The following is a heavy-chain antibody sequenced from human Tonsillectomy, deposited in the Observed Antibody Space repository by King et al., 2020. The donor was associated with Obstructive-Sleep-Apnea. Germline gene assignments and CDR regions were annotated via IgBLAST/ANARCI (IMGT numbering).Heavy chain of an antibody. CDR3: AHRTDYGDYVDY. J-gene: IGHJ4*02. V-gene: IGHV2-5*02. CDR1: GFSLSTSGVG. D-gene: IGHD4-17*01. Sequence: TLQESGPTLVKPPQTLTLTCTFSGFSLSTSGVGVAWIRQPPGKALEWLALIYWDDDKRYRPSLETRLTITKDTSENQVVLTMTNMDPVDSATYYCAHRTDYGDYVDYWGQGTLVTVSS. CDR2: IYWDDDK.